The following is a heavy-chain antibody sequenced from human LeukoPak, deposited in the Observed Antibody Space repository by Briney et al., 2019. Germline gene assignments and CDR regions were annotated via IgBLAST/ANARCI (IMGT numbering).Heavy chain of an antibody. J-gene: IGHJ4*02. CDR2: INPNSGGT. V-gene: IGHV1-2*02. CDR1: GYTFTGYY. D-gene: IGHD3-22*01. Sequence: ASVKVSCKASGYTFTGYYMHWVRQAPGQGLEWMGWINPNSGGTNYAQKFQGRVTMTRDTSISTAYMELSSLRSDDPAVYYCARTETYYYDSSGYRPLRYWGQGTLVTVSS. CDR3: ARTETYYYDSSGYRPLRY.